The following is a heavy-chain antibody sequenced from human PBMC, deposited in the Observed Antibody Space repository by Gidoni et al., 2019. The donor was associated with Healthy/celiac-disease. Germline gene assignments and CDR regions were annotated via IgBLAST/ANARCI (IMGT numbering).Heavy chain of an antibody. CDR1: GFTFHSSA. Sequence: QMQLVQSGPEVKKPGTSVKVSCKDSGFTFHSSAVQWGRQARGQRLEWIGWIVVGSGTTNSAQKFQERVTITRDMSTSTAYMELSSLRSEDTAVYYCAAGNRGYSGYDPDYWGQVPLATVSS. V-gene: IGHV1-58*01. D-gene: IGHD5-12*01. CDR2: IVVGSGTT. CDR3: AAGNRGYSGYDPDY. J-gene: IGHJ4*02.